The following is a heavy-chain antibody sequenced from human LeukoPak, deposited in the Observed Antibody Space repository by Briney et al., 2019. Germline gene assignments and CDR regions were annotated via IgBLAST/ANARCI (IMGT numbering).Heavy chain of an antibody. Sequence: GGSLRLSCSASGFSFNVYSMSWVRQSPGRGLEWIAYTGSIGSTIHYADSVKGRFTISRDNAKKSPFLQMDTLRGDDTAVYYCARVGGRGIDYWGQGSLVLVSS. CDR3: ARVGGRGIDY. J-gene: IGHJ4*02. CDR1: GFSFNVYS. CDR2: TGSIGSTI. V-gene: IGHV3-48*01.